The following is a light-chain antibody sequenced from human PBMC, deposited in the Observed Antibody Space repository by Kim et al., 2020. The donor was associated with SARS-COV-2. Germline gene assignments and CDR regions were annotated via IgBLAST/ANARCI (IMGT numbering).Light chain of an antibody. Sequence: IQMTQSPSSVSASVGDRVTITCRASLSVADWLAWYQQKPGKAPILLIYSTSTLQSGVPSRFSGSGSGTDFTLTISSLQPEDFATYYCQQANSFPLTFGGGTKVDIK. CDR2: STS. CDR1: LSVADW. CDR3: QQANSFPLT. J-gene: IGKJ4*01. V-gene: IGKV1-12*01.